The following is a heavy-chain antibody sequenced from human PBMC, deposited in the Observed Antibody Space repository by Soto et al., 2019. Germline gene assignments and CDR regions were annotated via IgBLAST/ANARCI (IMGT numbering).Heavy chain of an antibody. V-gene: IGHV1-18*01. CDR3: ARGRYGDY. J-gene: IGHJ4*02. CDR1: GYAFPTYG. D-gene: IGHD1-1*01. Sequence: QVHLVQSGAEVKKPGASVKVSCKGSGYAFPTYGITWVRQAPGQGLEWMGWISAHNGNTNYAQKLQGRVTVTRDTSTSTASMELRSLRSDDTAVYYCARGRYGDYWGQGALVTVSS. CDR2: ISAHNGNT.